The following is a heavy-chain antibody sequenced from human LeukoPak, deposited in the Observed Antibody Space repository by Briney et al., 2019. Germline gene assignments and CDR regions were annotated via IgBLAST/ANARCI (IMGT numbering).Heavy chain of an antibody. J-gene: IGHJ6*02. Sequence: SETLSLTCAVSGGSISSSNWWSWVRQPPGKGLEWIGEIHHSGSTNYNPSLKSRVTISVDKTKNQFSLKLSSVTAADTAVYYCARESPYSSSWYLGYGMDVWGQGTTVTVSS. V-gene: IGHV4-4*02. D-gene: IGHD6-13*01. CDR2: IHHSGST. CDR3: ARESPYSSSWYLGYGMDV. CDR1: GGSISSSNW.